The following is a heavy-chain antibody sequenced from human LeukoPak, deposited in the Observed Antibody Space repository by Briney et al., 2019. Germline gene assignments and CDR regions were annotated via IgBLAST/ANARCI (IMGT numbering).Heavy chain of an antibody. CDR2: ISGSGGST. D-gene: IGHD2-15*01. V-gene: IGHV3-23*01. Sequence: GGSLRLSCAASGFTFSSYAMSWVRQAPGKGLEWVSAISGSGGSTYYADSVKGRFTISSDNSKNTLYLQMNSLRAEDTAVYYCAKAGRRDIVVVVAATPHWFDPWGQGTLATVSS. CDR3: AKAGRRDIVVVVAATPHWFDP. J-gene: IGHJ5*02. CDR1: GFTFSSYA.